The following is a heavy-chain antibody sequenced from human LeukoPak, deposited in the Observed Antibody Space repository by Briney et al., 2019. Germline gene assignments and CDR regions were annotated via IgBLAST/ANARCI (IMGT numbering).Heavy chain of an antibody. J-gene: IGHJ4*02. Sequence: GASVKVSCKASGYTFTSEYIHWVRQAPGQGLEWMGIINPSDGRTTYSPNFQDRVALTSDMSTSTVYMELSSLRSEDTALYYCARGSRFLDFWGQGTLVTVSS. CDR3: ARGSRFLDF. V-gene: IGHV1-46*01. CDR1: GYTFTSEY. CDR2: INPSDGRT. D-gene: IGHD2-2*01.